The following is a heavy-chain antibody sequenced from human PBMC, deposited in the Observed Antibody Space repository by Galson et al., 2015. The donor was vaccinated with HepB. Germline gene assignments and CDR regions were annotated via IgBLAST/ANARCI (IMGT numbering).Heavy chain of an antibody. CDR1: GFTFSSYS. D-gene: IGHD3-9*01. CDR2: ISSSSSYI. J-gene: IGHJ4*02. V-gene: IGHV3-21*01. Sequence: SLRLSCAASGFTFSSYSMNWVRQAPGKGLEWVSSISSSSSYIYYADSVKGRFTISRDNAKNSLYLQLNSLRAEDTAVYYCASSPTEIRYFDWYGAWLLDYWGQGTLVTVSS. CDR3: ASSPTEIRYFDWYGAWLLDY.